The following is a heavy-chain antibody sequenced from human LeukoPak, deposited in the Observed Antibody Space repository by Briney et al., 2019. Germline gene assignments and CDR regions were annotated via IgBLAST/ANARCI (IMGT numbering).Heavy chain of an antibody. CDR1: GYSFISYW. CDR2: IYPGDSDT. J-gene: IGHJ4*02. D-gene: IGHD6-19*01. V-gene: IGHV5-51*01. CDR3: ARAYQTITVAGPFSFYFDY. Sequence: GESLKISCKGSGYSFISYWIGWVRQMPGKGLEWMGIIYPGDSDTRYSPSFQGQVTISADKSISTAYLQWSSLKASDTAMYYCARAYQTITVAGPFSFYFDYWGQGTLVTVSS.